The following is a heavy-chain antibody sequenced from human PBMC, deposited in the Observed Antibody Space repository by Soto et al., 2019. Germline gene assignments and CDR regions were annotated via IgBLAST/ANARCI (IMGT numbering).Heavy chain of an antibody. CDR1: GGTFSSYA. CDR3: ARVRWFGELLHYYYYGMDV. CDR2: IIPIFGTA. J-gene: IGHJ6*02. D-gene: IGHD3-10*01. Sequence: VNVSCKASGGTFSSYAISWVRQAPGQGLEWMGGIIPIFGTANYAQKFQGRVTITADESTSTAYMELSSLRSEDTAVYYCARVRWFGELLHYYYYGMDVWGQGTTVTVSS. V-gene: IGHV1-69*13.